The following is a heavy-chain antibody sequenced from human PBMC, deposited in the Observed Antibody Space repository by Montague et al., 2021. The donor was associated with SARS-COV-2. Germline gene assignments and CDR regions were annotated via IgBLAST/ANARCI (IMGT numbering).Heavy chain of an antibody. D-gene: IGHD6-19*01. CDR3: VRYSGWFYFDF. CDR1: GDSVSSNSFA. J-gene: IGHJ4*02. CDR2: TYYRSKWYS. Sequence: CAISGDSVSSNSFAWSWIRQSPSRGLEWLGRTYYRSKWYSDYAQSVRSRLTVNPDASKNEFSLELNYVTPEDTAVYYCVRYSGWFYFDFWGQGTLVTVSS. V-gene: IGHV6-1*01.